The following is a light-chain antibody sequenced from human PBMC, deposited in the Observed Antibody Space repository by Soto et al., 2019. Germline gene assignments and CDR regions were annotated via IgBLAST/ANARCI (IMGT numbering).Light chain of an antibody. J-gene: IGKJ4*01. V-gene: IGKV3-11*01. CDR3: QQFGTTLT. Sequence: EIVLTQSPATLSLSPGERATLSCRASQSVSSYLAWYQQKPGQAPRLLMHAASTRATDFPARFSGSGSGTEFTLTINRLEPEDFAVYFCQQFGTTLTFGGGTKVDIK. CDR2: AAS. CDR1: QSVSSY.